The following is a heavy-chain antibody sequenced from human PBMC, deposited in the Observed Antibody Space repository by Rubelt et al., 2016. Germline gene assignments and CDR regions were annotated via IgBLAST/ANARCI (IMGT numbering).Heavy chain of an antibody. CDR1: RSHA. CDR3: ARDSSIAAADYYFDY. CDR2: ISFDGTNK. J-gene: IGHJ4*02. Sequence: RSHAMHWVRQAPGKGLEWVAVISFDGTNKYYVDSVKGRFTISRGNSMHTLYLQMNSLRAEDTAVYYCARDSSIAAADYYFDYWGQGTLVTVSS. V-gene: IGHV3-30*04. D-gene: IGHD6-13*01.